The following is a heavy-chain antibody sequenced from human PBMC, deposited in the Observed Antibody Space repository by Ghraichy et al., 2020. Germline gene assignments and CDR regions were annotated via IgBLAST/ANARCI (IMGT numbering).Heavy chain of an antibody. V-gene: IGHV3-11*01. J-gene: IGHJ3*02. D-gene: IGHD1-26*01. CDR1: GFTFSDYD. CDR3: ARKNSGDLPNYPADDVFDI. CDR2: IRRYGGTT. Sequence: GGSLRLSCTTSGFTFSDYDMTWIRQVPGKGLEWVSEIRRYGGTTYNADSVKGRFTVSRDNAKNSLYLQIDSLRAEDTAVYYCARKNSGDLPNYPADDVFDIWRQVTMVTVSS.